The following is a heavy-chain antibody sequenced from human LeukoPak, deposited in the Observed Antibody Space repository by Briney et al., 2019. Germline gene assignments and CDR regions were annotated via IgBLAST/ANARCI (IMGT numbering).Heavy chain of an antibody. CDR3: AKDQAFYFYYYMDV. J-gene: IGHJ6*03. Sequence: GGSLRLSCAASGFTFSSYAMSWVRQAPGKGLGWVSAISGSSGSTYYADSVKGRFTISRDNSKNTLFLQMNSLRAEDTAVYYCAKDQAFYFYYYMDVWGKGTTVTVSS. CDR2: ISGSSGST. CDR1: GFTFSSYA. V-gene: IGHV3-23*01. D-gene: IGHD3-3*02.